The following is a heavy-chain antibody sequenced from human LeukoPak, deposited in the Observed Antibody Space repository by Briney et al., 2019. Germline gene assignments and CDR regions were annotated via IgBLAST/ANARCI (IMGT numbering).Heavy chain of an antibody. Sequence: SETLSLTCDISGHSTTRGYYWAWFRQSPGKGPEWIATFFQSQKSFYNASLESRVIMSLDTSKTQFSLNLTSVTAADTAVYYCARVLPVPYLLDSWGQGTHVTVSS. CDR1: GHSTTRGYY. D-gene: IGHD3-10*02. J-gene: IGHJ4*02. CDR3: ARVLPVPYLLDS. CDR2: FFQSQKS. V-gene: IGHV4-38-2*01.